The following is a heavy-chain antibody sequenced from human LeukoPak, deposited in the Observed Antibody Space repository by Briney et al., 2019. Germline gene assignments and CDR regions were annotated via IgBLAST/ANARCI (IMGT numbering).Heavy chain of an antibody. J-gene: IGHJ4*02. D-gene: IGHD3-10*01. CDR3: TTSSGLMVRGVVVSSWDY. CDR2: IKSKTDGGTT. CDR1: GFTFSNAW. Sequence: GGSLRLSCAASGFTFSNAWMSWGRQAPGKGLEWVGRIKSKTDGGTTDYAAHVKGRFTISRDDSKNTLYLQMNSLKTEDTAVYYCTTSSGLMVRGVVVSSWDYWGQGTLVTVSS. V-gene: IGHV3-15*01.